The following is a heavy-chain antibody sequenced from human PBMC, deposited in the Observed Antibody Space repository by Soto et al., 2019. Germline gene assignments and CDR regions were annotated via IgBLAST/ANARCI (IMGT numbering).Heavy chain of an antibody. Sequence: QVQLQESGPGLVEPSGTLSLTCAVTGGSISSSNWWTWVRQPPGKGLEWIGEIYHSGYTNYNPSLKSRVTXSXDXXKNHFSLRLSSVTAADTAVYYCAATYGDYPYYFDYWGQGTLVSVSS. CDR3: AATYGDYPYYFDY. CDR2: IYHSGYT. J-gene: IGHJ4*02. CDR1: GGSISSSNW. V-gene: IGHV4-4*02. D-gene: IGHD4-17*01.